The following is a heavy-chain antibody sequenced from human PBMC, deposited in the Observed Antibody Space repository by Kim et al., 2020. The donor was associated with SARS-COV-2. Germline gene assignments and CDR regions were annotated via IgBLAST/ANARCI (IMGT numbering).Heavy chain of an antibody. D-gene: IGHD1-1*01. J-gene: IGHJ4*02. CDR3: ARPRKLEQRGPFDY. V-gene: IGHV3-21*01. Sequence: YADSVKDRFTIYRDNAKNSLYLQMNSRRAEDTAVYYCARPRKLEQRGPFDYWGQGTLVTVSS.